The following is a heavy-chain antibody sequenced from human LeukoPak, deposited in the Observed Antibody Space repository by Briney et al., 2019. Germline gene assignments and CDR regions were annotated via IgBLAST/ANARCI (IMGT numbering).Heavy chain of an antibody. J-gene: IGHJ4*02. D-gene: IGHD5-18*01. Sequence: HGESLKISCKGSGYSFTSYWISWVRQMPGKGLEWMGRIDPSDSYTNYSPSFQGHVTISADKSISTAYLQWSSLKASDTAMYYCARHSQGTAMGFTPDYWGQGTLVTVS. CDR1: GYSFTSYW. CDR2: IDPSDSYT. V-gene: IGHV5-10-1*01. CDR3: ARHSQGTAMGFTPDY.